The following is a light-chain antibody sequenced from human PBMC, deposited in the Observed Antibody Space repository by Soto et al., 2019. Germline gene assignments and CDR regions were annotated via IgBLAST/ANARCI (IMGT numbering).Light chain of an antibody. V-gene: IGLV2-11*01. CDR2: DVT. CDR1: SSDVGAYDR. J-gene: IGLJ3*02. Sequence: QSVLTQPRSVSGSPGQSVTISCTGTSSDVGAYDRVSWYQHHPTKAPKLIIYDVTKRPSGVPDRFSGSKSGSTASLTISGLQAGDEADYYCCSHAGGSSWVFGGGTKLTVL. CDR3: CSHAGGSSWV.